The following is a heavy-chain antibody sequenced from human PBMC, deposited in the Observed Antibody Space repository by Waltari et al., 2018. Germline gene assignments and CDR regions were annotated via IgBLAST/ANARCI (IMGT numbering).Heavy chain of an antibody. CDR3: ARWQIAAAGTWWFDP. J-gene: IGHJ5*02. CDR2: IYYSGST. Sequence: QVQLQESGPGLVKPSETLSLTCTVSGGSISRHYWSWIRQPPGKGLEWIGYIYYSGSTNYNPSLKSRVTISVDTSKNQFSLKLSSVTAADTAVYYCARWQIAAAGTWWFDPWGQGTLVTVSS. V-gene: IGHV4-59*11. CDR1: GGSISRHY. D-gene: IGHD6-13*01.